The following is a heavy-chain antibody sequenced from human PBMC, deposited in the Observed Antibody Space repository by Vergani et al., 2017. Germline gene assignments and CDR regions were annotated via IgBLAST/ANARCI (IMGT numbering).Heavy chain of an antibody. V-gene: IGHV3-30*02. Sequence: QAQLVESGGGVAQWGGPLRLFCATSGFTLSNYDMQGIRREPGKGLEFVAFIQFDGSDQYYADSVKGRFTLSRNFSKNTLYLQMNSLRTDDTATYYCAKHFRGWGIDYWGQGTQVIVSS. CDR1: GFTLSNYD. D-gene: IGHD3-16*01. CDR3: AKHFRGWGIDY. J-gene: IGHJ4*02. CDR2: IQFDGSDQ.